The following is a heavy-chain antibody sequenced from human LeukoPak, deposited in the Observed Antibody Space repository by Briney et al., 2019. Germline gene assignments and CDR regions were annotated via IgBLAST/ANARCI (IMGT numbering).Heavy chain of an antibody. CDR1: GFTFSSYA. CDR2: ILYDGSNK. CDR3: AKNWDSGSFNWFDP. Sequence: PGGSLRLSCAASGFTFSSYAMHWVRQAPGKGLEWVAVILYDGSNKYYADSVKGRFTISRDNSKNTLYLQMNSLRAEDTAVYYCAKNWDSGSFNWFDPWGQGTLVTVSS. V-gene: IGHV3-30*18. D-gene: IGHD1-26*01. J-gene: IGHJ5*02.